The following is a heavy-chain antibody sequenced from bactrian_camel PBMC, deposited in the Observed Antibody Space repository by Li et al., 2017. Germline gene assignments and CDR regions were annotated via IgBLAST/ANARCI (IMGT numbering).Heavy chain of an antibody. V-gene: IGHV3S1*01. Sequence: VQLVESGGDSVQAGGSLRLSCVASGYVYTNKCMAWFRQAPGKEREGVAAIDSGGGSTHHADSVKGRFTISRDNAKNTLYLQLNSLKTEDTAMYYCAKDLYGVDIDWGQGTQVTVS. CDR1: GYVYTNKC. D-gene: IGHD6*01. CDR2: IDSGGGST. J-gene: IGHJ4*01. CDR3: AKDLYGVDID.